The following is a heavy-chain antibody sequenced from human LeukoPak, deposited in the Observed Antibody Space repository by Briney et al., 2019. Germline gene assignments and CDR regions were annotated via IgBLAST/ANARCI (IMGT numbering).Heavy chain of an antibody. CDR3: ARGPASTIFGVVTPRVGQSLRY. J-gene: IGHJ4*02. CDR2: INHSGST. CDR1: GGSFSGYY. D-gene: IGHD3-3*01. Sequence: KPSETLSLTCAVYGGSFSGYYWSWIRQPPGKGLEWIGEINHSGSTNYNPSLKSRVTISVDTSKNQFSLKLSSVTAADTAVYYCARGPASTIFGVVTPRVGQSLRYWGQGTLVTVSS. V-gene: IGHV4-34*01.